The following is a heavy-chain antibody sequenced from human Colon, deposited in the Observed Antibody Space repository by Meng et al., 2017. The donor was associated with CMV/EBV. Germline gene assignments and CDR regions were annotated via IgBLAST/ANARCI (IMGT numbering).Heavy chain of an antibody. Sequence: GFAVSSMAMSWVRQVAGKGLEGCSVISGRGGGTYYAASVQGRFTISRDNSKNTLYLQMNSRRAEDTAVYYCAKQYNSMTGTYNDYWGQGTLVTVSS. D-gene: IGHD3-9*01. V-gene: IGHV3-23*01. CDR2: ISGRGGGT. CDR3: AKQYNSMTGTYNDY. J-gene: IGHJ4*02. CDR1: GFAVSSMA.